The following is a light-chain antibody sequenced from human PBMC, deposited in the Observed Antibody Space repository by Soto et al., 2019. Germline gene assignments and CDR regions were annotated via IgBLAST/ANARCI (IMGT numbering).Light chain of an antibody. CDR1: SSDVGGYDF. CDR3: CSFALRSTLI. Sequence: QSALTQPASVSGSPGQSITISCTGTSSDVGGYDFVSWYQQHPGKAPKLLIYDVNNRPSGLSNRFSGSKSGNTASLTISGLQTEDEGDYYCCSFALRSTLIFGGGTKLTVL. CDR2: DVN. V-gene: IGLV2-14*03. J-gene: IGLJ2*01.